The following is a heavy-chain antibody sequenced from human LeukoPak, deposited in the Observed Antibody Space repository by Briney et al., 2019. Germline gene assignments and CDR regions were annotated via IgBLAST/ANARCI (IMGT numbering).Heavy chain of an antibody. CDR3: ARDRGVYMGGDNDFDV. Sequence: SETLSLTCSVAGGSSTSREFYWGWIRQSPGKVLEWIGSIYYRGTTYYTPSLKSRVTMSVDTSKNQFSLSLTSVTAADTAVYYCARDRGVYMGGDNDFDVWGQGTMVSVSS. J-gene: IGHJ3*01. V-gene: IGHV4-39*07. CDR1: GGSSTSREFY. CDR2: IYYRGTT. D-gene: IGHD2-8*02.